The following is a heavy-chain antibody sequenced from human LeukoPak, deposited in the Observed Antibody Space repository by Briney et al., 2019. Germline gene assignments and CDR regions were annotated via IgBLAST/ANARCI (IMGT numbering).Heavy chain of an antibody. CDR1: GFTFDDYA. CDR3: AKAGSGYSVYYFDY. CDR2: ISWDGGST. J-gene: IGHJ4*02. Sequence: GGFLRLSCAASGFTFDDYAMHWVRQAPWKGLEWVSLISWDGGSTYYADSVKGRFTISRDNSKNSLYLQMNSLRAEDTALYYCAKAGSGYSVYYFDYWGQGTLVTVSS. V-gene: IGHV3-43D*04. D-gene: IGHD3-22*01.